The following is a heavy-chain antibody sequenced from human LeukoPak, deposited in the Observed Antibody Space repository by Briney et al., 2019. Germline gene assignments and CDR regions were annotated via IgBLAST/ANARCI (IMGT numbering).Heavy chain of an antibody. Sequence: SETLSLTCTVSGGSISSYYWSWIRQPPGKGLEWIGYIYYSGSTNYNPSLKSRVTISVDTSKNQFSLKLSSVTAADTAVYYCARGRGGITMVRGVIPGDYWGQGTLVTVSS. CDR2: IYYSGST. CDR3: ARGRGGITMVRGVIPGDY. V-gene: IGHV4-59*12. J-gene: IGHJ4*02. CDR1: GGSISSYY. D-gene: IGHD3-10*01.